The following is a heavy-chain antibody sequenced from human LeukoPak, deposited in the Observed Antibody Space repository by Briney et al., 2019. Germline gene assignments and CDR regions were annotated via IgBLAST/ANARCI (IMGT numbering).Heavy chain of an antibody. V-gene: IGHV3-23*01. CDR2: ISGNGDGT. CDR1: GFSFSNYV. Sequence: GGSLRLSCAHSGFSFSNYVMSWVRQAPGKGLEWVSAISGNGDGTYYAVSVKGRFTISRDNSKNTVYLQMNSLRAGDTAVYYCAKPGLYGYWGQGTLVTVSS. D-gene: IGHD3-10*01. J-gene: IGHJ4*02. CDR3: AKPGLYGY.